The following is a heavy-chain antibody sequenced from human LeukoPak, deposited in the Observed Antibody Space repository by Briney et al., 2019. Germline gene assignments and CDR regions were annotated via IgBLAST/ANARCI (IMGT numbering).Heavy chain of an antibody. J-gene: IGHJ4*02. V-gene: IGHV3-23*01. CDR1: GFTFSSYA. CDR2: ISGSGGST. Sequence: GGSLRLSCAASGFTFSSYAMSWVRQAPGKGLEWVSAISGSGGSTYYADSVKGRFTISRDNSKNTLYLQMNSLRAEDTAVYYCAKDNGLRYYDSSGYSYWGQGTLVTVSS. D-gene: IGHD3-22*01. CDR3: AKDNGLRYYDSSGYSY.